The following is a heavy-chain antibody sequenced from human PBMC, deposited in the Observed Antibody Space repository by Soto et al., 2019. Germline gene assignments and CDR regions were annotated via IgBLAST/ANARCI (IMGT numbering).Heavy chain of an antibody. CDR1: GYTFTGYY. V-gene: IGHV1-2*04. Sequence: ASVKVSCKASGYTFTGYYMHWVRQAPGQGLEWMGWINPNSGGTSYAQKFQGWVTMTRDTSISTAYMELSRLRSDDTAVYYCARDGNDFWSGYYTGIKYYYYGMDVWGQGTTVTVSS. CDR3: ARDGNDFWSGYYTGIKYYYYGMDV. J-gene: IGHJ6*02. CDR2: INPNSGGT. D-gene: IGHD3-3*01.